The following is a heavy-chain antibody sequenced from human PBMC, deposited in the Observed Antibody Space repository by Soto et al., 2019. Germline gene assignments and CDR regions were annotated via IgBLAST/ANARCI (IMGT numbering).Heavy chain of an antibody. CDR2: ISGSGGST. J-gene: IGHJ6*02. Sequence: GGSLRLSCAASGFTFSSYAMSWVRQAPGKGLEWVSAISGSGGSTYYADSVKGRFTISRDNSKNTLYLQMNSLRAEDTAVYYCARAVRYSSGWLYYYYYGMDVWGQGTTVTVSS. V-gene: IGHV3-23*01. CDR1: GFTFSSYA. CDR3: ARAVRYSSGWLYYYYYGMDV. D-gene: IGHD6-19*01.